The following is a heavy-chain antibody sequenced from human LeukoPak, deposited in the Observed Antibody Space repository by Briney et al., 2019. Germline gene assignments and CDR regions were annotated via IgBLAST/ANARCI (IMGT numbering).Heavy chain of an antibody. CDR3: ARNPYDFWSGYFTHHFDY. CDR2: INHSGST. J-gene: IGHJ4*02. D-gene: IGHD3-3*01. Sequence: SETLSLTCAVYGGSFSGYYRSWIRQPPGKGLEWIGEINHSGSTNYNPSLKSRVTISADTSKNQFSLKLSSVTAADTAVYYCARNPYDFWSGYFTHHFDYWGQGTLVTVSS. CDR1: GGSFSGYY. V-gene: IGHV4-34*01.